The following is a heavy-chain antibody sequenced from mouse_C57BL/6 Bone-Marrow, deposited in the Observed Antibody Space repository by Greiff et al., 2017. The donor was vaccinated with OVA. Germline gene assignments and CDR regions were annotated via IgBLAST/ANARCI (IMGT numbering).Heavy chain of an antibody. CDR1: GYSFTDYN. V-gene: IGHV1-39*01. Sequence: VQLQQSGPELVKPGASVKISCKASGYSFTDYNMNWVKQSNGKSLEWIGVINPNYGTTSYNQKFKGKATLTVDQSSSTAYMQHNSLTSEDSAVYYCARGRGSSYDWYFDVWGTGTTVTVSS. J-gene: IGHJ1*03. CDR3: ARGRGSSYDWYFDV. CDR2: INPNYGTT. D-gene: IGHD1-1*01.